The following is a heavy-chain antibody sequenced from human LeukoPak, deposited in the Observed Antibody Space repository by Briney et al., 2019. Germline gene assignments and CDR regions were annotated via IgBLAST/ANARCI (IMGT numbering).Heavy chain of an antibody. V-gene: IGHV4-59*01. D-gene: IGHD3-9*01. J-gene: IGHJ3*02. Sequence: SETLSLTCTVSGGSISSYYWSWIRQPPGKGLEWIGYIYYSGSTNYNPSLKSRVTISVDTSKNQFSLKLSSVTAADTAVYYCARESTSGYYSDALDIWGQGTMVTVSS. CDR3: ARESTSGYYSDALDI. CDR2: IYYSGST. CDR1: GGSISSYY.